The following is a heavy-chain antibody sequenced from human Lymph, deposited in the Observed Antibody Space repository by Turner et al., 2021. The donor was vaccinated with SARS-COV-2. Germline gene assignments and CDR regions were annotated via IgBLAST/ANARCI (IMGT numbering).Heavy chain of an antibody. Sequence: EVQLVETGGGLIQPGGSLRLSCAASGIIVSRNYMNWVRQAPGKGLEWVSVIYSGGTTYDADSVKGRFTIARDNSKNTLYLQMNSLRVEDTAVYYWARDLGTYGMDVWGQGTTVTVSS. D-gene: IGHD6-13*01. V-gene: IGHV3-53*02. J-gene: IGHJ6*02. CDR3: ARDLGTYGMDV. CDR2: IYSGGTT. CDR1: GIIVSRNY.